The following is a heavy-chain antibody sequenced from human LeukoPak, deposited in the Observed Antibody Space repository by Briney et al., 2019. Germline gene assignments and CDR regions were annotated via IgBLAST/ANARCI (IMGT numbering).Heavy chain of an antibody. D-gene: IGHD6-19*01. J-gene: IGHJ4*02. V-gene: IGHV4-59*08. CDR3: ARLGPREQWLAPFDY. Sequence: SETLSLTCTVSGGSISSYYWSWIRQPPGKGLEWIGYIYYSGSTNYNPSLKSRVTISVDTSKNQFSLKLSSVTAADTAVYYCARLGPREQWLAPFDYWGQGTLVTVSS. CDR2: IYYSGST. CDR1: GGSISSYY.